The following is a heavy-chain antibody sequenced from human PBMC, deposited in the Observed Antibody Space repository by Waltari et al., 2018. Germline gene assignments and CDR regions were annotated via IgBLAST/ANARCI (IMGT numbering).Heavy chain of an antibody. V-gene: IGHV3-30-3*01. CDR1: GFTFNPYV. J-gene: IGHJ4*02. Sequence: QVQLVESGGGVVQPETSLRLSCVASGFTFNPYVLHWVRQAPGKGLEWVAVMSVDGTIKFYADSVKGRFTISRDNSKNTLYLQMSSLRVEDTALYYCARDPTTSFPDYFDLWGQGTPVTVSS. D-gene: IGHD1-1*01. CDR3: ARDPTTSFPDYFDL. CDR2: MSVDGTIK.